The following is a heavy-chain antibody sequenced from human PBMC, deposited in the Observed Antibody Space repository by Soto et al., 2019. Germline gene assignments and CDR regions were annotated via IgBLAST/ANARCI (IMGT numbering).Heavy chain of an antibody. Sequence: GSLRLSCAASGFTFSNYWMTWVRQAPGKGLEWVANIKEDGSEKHYVDSVKGRFTISRDNAKNSLYLQMNSLRVEDTAVYFCSRDVVVGAKALNYRGQGALVTVS. CDR2: IKEDGSEK. V-gene: IGHV3-7*01. J-gene: IGHJ4*02. D-gene: IGHD2-15*01. CDR3: SRDVVVGAKALNY. CDR1: GFTFSNYW.